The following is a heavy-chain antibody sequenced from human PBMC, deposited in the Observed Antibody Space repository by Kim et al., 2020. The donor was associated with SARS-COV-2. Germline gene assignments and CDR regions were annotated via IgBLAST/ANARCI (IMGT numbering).Heavy chain of an antibody. CDR2: IYYSGST. Sequence: SETLSLTCTVSGGSISSGGYYWSWIRQHPGKGLEWIGYIYYSGSTYYNPSLKSRVTISVDTSKNQFSLKLSSVTAADTAVYYCARVRLWAFDIWGQGTMVTVSS. V-gene: IGHV4-31*03. CDR1: GGSISSGGYY. CDR3: ARVRLWAFDI. J-gene: IGHJ3*02.